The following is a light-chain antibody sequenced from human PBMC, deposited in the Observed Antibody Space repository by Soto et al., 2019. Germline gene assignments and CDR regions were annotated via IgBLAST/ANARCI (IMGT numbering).Light chain of an antibody. CDR2: GAS. V-gene: IGKV3-20*01. Sequence: DTVLTPSPGTLSLSPGERAPLSCRASQSVSSSYLAWYQQKPGQAPRLLIYGASSRATGIPDRFSGSGSGTDFTLTISRLEPEDFAVYYCQQYGSSPRTFGQRAKVDI. CDR3: QQYGSSPRT. J-gene: IGKJ1*01. CDR1: QSVSSSY.